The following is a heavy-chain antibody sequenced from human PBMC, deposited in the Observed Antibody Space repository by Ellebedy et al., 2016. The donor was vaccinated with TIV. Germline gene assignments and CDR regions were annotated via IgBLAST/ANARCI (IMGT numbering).Heavy chain of an antibody. CDR1: GYSFTSYW. CDR2: IYPGDSDT. J-gene: IGHJ3*02. D-gene: IGHD1-26*01. V-gene: IGHV5-51*01. CDR3: ARRLHRYSGRYPDAFDI. Sequence: PGGSLRLSCKGSGYSFTSYWIGWVRQMPGKGLEWMGIIYPGDSDTTYSPSFQGQVTFSIDKSISTAHLQWSSLKASDTAMYYCARRLHRYSGRYPDAFDIWGQGTMVTVSS.